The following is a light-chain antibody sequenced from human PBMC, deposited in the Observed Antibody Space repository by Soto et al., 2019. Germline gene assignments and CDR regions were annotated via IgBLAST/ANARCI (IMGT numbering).Light chain of an antibody. Sequence: QSVLTQPASVSGSPGQSINISCTGTNSDVGGYYYVSWYQHHPGKAPKLIIYDVSNRPSGVSNPFSGSKSGNTASLTISGLQPEDEADYYCTSYTTSNTRQIVFGTGTKVTVL. J-gene: IGLJ1*01. V-gene: IGLV2-14*03. CDR2: DVS. CDR1: NSDVGGYYY. CDR3: TSYTTSNTRQIV.